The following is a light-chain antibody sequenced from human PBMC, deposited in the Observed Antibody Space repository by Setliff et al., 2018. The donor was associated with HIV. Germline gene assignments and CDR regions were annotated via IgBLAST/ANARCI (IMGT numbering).Light chain of an antibody. CDR2: DVN. CDR3: CSYTSSTPLYV. J-gene: IGLJ1*01. V-gene: IGLV2-14*03. CDR1: SSDVGTYNY. Sequence: QSALTQPASVSGSPGQSITVSCTGTSSDVGTYNYVSWYQQHPGKAPKLMIYDVNNRPSGVSNRFSGSKSGNTASLTISGLQAEDEADYYCCSYTSSTPLYVFGTGTK.